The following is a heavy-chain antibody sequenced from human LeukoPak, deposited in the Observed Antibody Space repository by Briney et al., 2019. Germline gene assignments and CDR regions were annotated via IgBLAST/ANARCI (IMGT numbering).Heavy chain of an antibody. CDR1: GFTFSNYT. V-gene: IGHV3-21*01. J-gene: IGHJ5*02. D-gene: IGHD1-26*01. CDR2: LSSSRGYI. CDR3: ARDYYDSGSYTP. Sequence: GGSLRLSCAASGFTFSNYTMDWVRQAPGKGLEWVSSLSSSRGYIFYADSVRGRFTISRDNAKNSLYLQMNSLRAEDTAVYYCARDYYDSGSYTPWGQGTLVTVSS.